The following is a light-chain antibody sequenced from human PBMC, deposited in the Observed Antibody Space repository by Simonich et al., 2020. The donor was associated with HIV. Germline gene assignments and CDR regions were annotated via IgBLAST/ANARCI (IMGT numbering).Light chain of an antibody. V-gene: IGLV6-57*01. J-gene: IGLJ2*01. CDR2: ENN. CDR1: SGSIASNY. CDR3: QSYDSSNVV. Sequence: NFMLTQPHSVSESPGKTVTIYCTRSSGSIASNYVQWYQQRPGSSPTTVIYENNQRPSGVPDRFAGSIDSSSNSASLTSSGLKTEDEADYYCQSYDSSNVVFGGGTKLTVL.